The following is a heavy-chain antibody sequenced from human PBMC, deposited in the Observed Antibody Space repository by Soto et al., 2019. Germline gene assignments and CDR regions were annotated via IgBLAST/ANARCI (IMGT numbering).Heavy chain of an antibody. Sequence: AGSLRLSCAASGFTVSSYAMHGVRQAPGKGLEWVAVISYDGSNKYYADSVKGRFTISRDNSKNTLYLQMNSLRAEDTAVYYCARDRGSGSYYYYGMDVWGQGTTVTVSS. CDR1: GFTVSSYA. J-gene: IGHJ6*02. CDR2: ISYDGSNK. CDR3: ARDRGSGSYYYYGMDV. V-gene: IGHV3-30-3*01. D-gene: IGHD1-26*01.